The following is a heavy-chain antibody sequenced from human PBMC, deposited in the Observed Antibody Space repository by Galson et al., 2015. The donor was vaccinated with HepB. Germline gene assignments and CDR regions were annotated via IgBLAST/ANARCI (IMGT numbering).Heavy chain of an antibody. V-gene: IGHV3-23*01. CDR2: ISGSGAST. CDR3: AKDLAPDY. J-gene: IGHJ4*02. CDR1: GFTFSNYA. Sequence: SLRLSCAASGFTFSNYAMTWVRQAPGQGLEWVSSISGSGASTYYADSVKGRFTLSRDNSKNTLYLQMNSLRAEDTAVYYCAKDLAPDYWGQGTLVTVSS. D-gene: IGHD2-15*01.